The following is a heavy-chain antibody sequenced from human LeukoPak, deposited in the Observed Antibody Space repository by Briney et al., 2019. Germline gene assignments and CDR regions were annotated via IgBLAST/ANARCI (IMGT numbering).Heavy chain of an antibody. Sequence: SETLSLTCSVSGGSISTYYWSWIRQPPGKGLEWIGFIYYSGSTNYNPSLKSRVTISVDTSKNQFSLRLSSVTAADTAVYYCTKGGELMNYWGQGTLVTVSS. CDR3: TKGGELMNY. D-gene: IGHD1-26*01. CDR2: IYYSGST. V-gene: IGHV4-59*08. CDR1: GGSISTYY. J-gene: IGHJ4*02.